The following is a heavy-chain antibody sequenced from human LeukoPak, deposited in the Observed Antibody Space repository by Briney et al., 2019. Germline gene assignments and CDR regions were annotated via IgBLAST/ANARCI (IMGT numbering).Heavy chain of an antibody. CDR1: GYTLTAYY. CDR2: INPNSGGT. V-gene: IGHV1-2*06. J-gene: IGHJ3*02. Sequence: ASVKVSFKASGYTLTAYYLHWVRQAPGQGLEWVGRINPNSGGTTYAQKFQGRVTMTRDTSIGTAYMELSSLRSDDTALYYCARPYYESSGLYVDAFDIWGQGTMVTVSS. D-gene: IGHD3-22*01. CDR3: ARPYYESSGLYVDAFDI.